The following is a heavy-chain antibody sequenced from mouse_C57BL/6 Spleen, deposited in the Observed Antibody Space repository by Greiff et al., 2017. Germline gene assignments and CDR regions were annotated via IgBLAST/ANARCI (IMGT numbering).Heavy chain of an antibody. CDR2: ISDGGSYT. V-gene: IGHV5-4*01. CDR3: ARYYYGSFFDY. D-gene: IGHD1-1*01. J-gene: IGHJ2*01. Sequence: EVQLVESGGGLVKPGGSLKLSCAASGFTFSSYAMSWVRQTPEKRLEWVATISDGGSYTYYPDNVKGRFTISRDNAKNNLYLQMSHLKSEDTAMYYCARYYYGSFFDYWGQGTTLTVSS. CDR1: GFTFSSYA.